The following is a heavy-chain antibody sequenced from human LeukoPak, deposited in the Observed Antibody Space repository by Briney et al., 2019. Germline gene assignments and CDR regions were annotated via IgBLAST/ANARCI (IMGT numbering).Heavy chain of an antibody. Sequence: SETLSLTCAVSGYSISSGYYWGWIRQPPGKGLEWIGSMYHNRGTYYNPSLKSRVTISMDTSKNQFSLRLSSVTAADTTVYYCASYYASGVSAYDYFGMDVWGKGTTVTVSS. CDR1: GYSISSGYY. J-gene: IGHJ6*04. CDR3: ASYYASGVSAYDYFGMDV. D-gene: IGHD3-10*01. V-gene: IGHV4-38-2*01. CDR2: MYHNRGT.